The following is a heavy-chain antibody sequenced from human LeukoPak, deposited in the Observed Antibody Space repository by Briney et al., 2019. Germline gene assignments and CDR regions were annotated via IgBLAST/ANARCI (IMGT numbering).Heavy chain of an antibody. CDR3: ARAEGYSGYDGLDY. J-gene: IGHJ4*02. CDR2: IIPIFGTA. CDR1: GGTFSSYA. D-gene: IGHD5-12*01. V-gene: IGHV1-69*06. Sequence: SVRVSCKASGGTFSSYAISWVRQAPGQGLEWMGGIIPIFGTANYAQKFQGRVTITADKSTSTAYMELSSLRSEDTAVYYCARAEGYSGYDGLDYWGQGTLVTVSS.